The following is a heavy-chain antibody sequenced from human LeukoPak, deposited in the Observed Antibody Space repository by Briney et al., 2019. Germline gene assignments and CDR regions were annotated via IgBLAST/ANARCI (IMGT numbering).Heavy chain of an antibody. CDR3: ARGRVSSSSWSSTYYYYFYMDV. Sequence: SETLSLTCAVYGGSFSGYYWSWIRQPPGKGLECIGENNHSGSTNYNPSLKSRVTISVDTSKSQFSLKLSSVTAADTAVYYCARGRVSSSSWSSTYYYYFYMDVWGKGTTVTVS. CDR2: NNHSGST. J-gene: IGHJ6*03. D-gene: IGHD6-13*01. V-gene: IGHV4-34*01. CDR1: GGSFSGYY.